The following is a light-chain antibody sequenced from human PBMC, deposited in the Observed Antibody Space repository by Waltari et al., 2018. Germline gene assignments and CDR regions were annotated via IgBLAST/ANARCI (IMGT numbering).Light chain of an antibody. CDR3: ASWDDNLSGAV. V-gene: IGLV1-47*01. CDR2: RND. CDR1: SSNIGSNY. J-gene: IGLJ2*01. Sequence: QSVLTQPPSTSGTPGQRVTIYCSGSSSNIGSNYVYWYQQFPGTAPKLLIYRNDQRPSGAPDRFAGSKFGTSTSLASSGLRSDDEADYFCASWDDNLSGAVFGGGTRLTVL.